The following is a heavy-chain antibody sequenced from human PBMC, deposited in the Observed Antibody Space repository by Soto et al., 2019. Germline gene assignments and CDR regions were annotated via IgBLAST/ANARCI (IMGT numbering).Heavy chain of an antibody. J-gene: IGHJ6*02. CDR3: AKEQAVTAYYYYYGMDV. CDR2: ISCSSSSI. Sequence: GGSLRLSCAASGFTFSSYEMHWVRQAPGKGLEWVSYISCSSSSICYADSVKGRFTISRDNAKNSLYLQMNRLRAEDTAVYYCAKEQAVTAYYYYYGMDVWGQWTTVTVSS. V-gene: IGHV3-48*03. D-gene: IGHD2-21*02. CDR1: GFTFSSYE.